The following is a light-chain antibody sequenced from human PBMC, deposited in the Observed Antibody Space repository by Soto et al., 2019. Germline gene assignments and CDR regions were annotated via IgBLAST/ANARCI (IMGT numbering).Light chain of an antibody. Sequence: QSVLTQSPSASASLGASVKLTCTLSSGHSSYAIAWHQQQPEEGPRYLMKLKSDGSHSKGDGIPDRFSGSSSGAERYLTIYSLQSEDEADYYCQTWGTGISVVFGGGTKVTVL. CDR2: LKSDGSH. CDR3: QTWGTGISVV. V-gene: IGLV4-69*01. J-gene: IGLJ2*01. CDR1: SGHSSYA.